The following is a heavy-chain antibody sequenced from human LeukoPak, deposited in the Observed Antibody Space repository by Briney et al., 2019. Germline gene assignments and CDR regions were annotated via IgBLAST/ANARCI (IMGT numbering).Heavy chain of an antibody. D-gene: IGHD2-2*01. CDR3: ARGGLYCSTTSCFDY. V-gene: IGHV4-61*02. J-gene: IGHJ4*02. CDR2: IYTSGST. CDR1: GGSISSGSYY. Sequence: PSETLSLTCTVSGGSISSGSYYWRWLRQPAGKGLEWIGRIYTSGSTNYNPSLKSRVTMSVDTSKNQFSLKLSSVTAADTAVYYCARGGLYCSTTSCFDYWGQGTLVTVSS.